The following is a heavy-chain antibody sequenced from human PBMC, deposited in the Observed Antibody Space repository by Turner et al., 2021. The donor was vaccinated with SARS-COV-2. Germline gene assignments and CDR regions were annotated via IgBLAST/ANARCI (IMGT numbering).Heavy chain of an antibody. V-gene: IGHV3-21*01. CDR2: ISSSSSFI. Sequence: EVQLVESGGGLVKPGGSLRLSCAASGFTFSSYSMNWVRQAPRKGLEWVSTISSSSSFIYYPDSGKGRFTISRDNAKNSLYLQMNSLRAEDTAVYYCARAEEHSREWLVPKIPFDIWGQGTMVTVSS. J-gene: IGHJ3*02. CDR3: ARAEEHSREWLVPKIPFDI. CDR1: GFTFSSYS. D-gene: IGHD6-19*01.